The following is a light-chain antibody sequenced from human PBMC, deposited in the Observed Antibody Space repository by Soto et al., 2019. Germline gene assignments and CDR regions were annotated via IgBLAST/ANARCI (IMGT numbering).Light chain of an antibody. CDR3: QQYGTSPST. V-gene: IGKV3D-20*01. Sequence: EIVLTQSPATLSLSPGERATLSCGASQSVSSSYLAWYQQKPGLAPRLLIYDASSRATGIPDRFSGSGSGTDFTLTISRLEAEDFAVYYWQQYGTSPSTFGPGTKVDIK. J-gene: IGKJ3*01. CDR2: DAS. CDR1: QSVSSSY.